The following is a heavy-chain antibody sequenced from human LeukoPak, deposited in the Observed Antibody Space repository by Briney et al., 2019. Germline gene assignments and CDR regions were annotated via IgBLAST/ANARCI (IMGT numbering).Heavy chain of an antibody. CDR2: ISGSGDST. V-gene: IGHV3-23*01. CDR3: ANIYSYGSIDY. CDR1: GFTFSSYA. J-gene: IGHJ4*02. D-gene: IGHD5-18*01. Sequence: HPGGSLRLSCAASGFTFSSYAVNWVRQAPGKGLEWVSTISGSGDSTYYADSVKGRFTISRDNSKNTLYLQMNSLRAEDTAVYYCANIYSYGSIDYWGQGTLVTVSS.